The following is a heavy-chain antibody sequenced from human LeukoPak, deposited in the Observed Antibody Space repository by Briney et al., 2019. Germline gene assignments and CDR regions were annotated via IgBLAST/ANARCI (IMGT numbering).Heavy chain of an antibody. D-gene: IGHD1-26*01. V-gene: IGHV1-24*01. CDR2: FDPEDGET. Sequence: ASVKVSWKVSGYTLTELSMHWVRQAPGKGLEWMGGFDPEDGETIYAQKFQGRVTMTEDTSTDTAYMELSSLRSEDTAVYYCATSGSYFIVGWFDPWGQGTLVTVSS. CDR1: GYTLTELS. CDR3: ATSGSYFIVGWFDP. J-gene: IGHJ5*02.